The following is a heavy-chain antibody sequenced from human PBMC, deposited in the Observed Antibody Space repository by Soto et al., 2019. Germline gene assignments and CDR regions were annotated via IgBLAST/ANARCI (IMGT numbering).Heavy chain of an antibody. V-gene: IGHV3-30-3*01. Sequence: PGGSLRLSCAASGFTFSSYAIHWVRQAPGKGLEWVAVISYDGSNKYYADSVKGRFTISRDNSKNTLYLQMNSLRAEDTAVYYCARAYCSSTSCSDFDYWGQGTLVTVSS. CDR1: GFTFSSYA. CDR3: ARAYCSSTSCSDFDY. D-gene: IGHD2-2*01. CDR2: ISYDGSNK. J-gene: IGHJ4*02.